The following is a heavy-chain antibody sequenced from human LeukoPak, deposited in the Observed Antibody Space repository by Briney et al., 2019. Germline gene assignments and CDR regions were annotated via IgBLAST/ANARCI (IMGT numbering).Heavy chain of an antibody. Sequence: GGSLRLSCAASGFTFSSYGMHCVRRAPGRGLEGVAVIWYDGSNKYCADAVKGRSTMSRDNSKSTLYLQMTSTRAEDTAVYYCARDAEELWLLGPRVPNYYYGMDVWGQGTTVTVSS. CDR2: IWYDGSNK. J-gene: IGHJ6*02. V-gene: IGHV3-33*01. CDR3: ARDAEELWLLGPRVPNYYYGMDV. D-gene: IGHD5-18*01. CDR1: GFTFSSYG.